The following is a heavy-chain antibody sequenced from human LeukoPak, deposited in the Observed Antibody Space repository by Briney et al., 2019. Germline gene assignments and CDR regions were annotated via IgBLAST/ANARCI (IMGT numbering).Heavy chain of an antibody. CDR3: ARDAPTMVRGVIDY. D-gene: IGHD3-10*01. J-gene: IGHJ4*02. Sequence: PGGSLRLSCAASGFTFSSYGIHWVRQAPGKGLEWVSYISSSSSTIYYADSVKGRFTISRDNAKNSLYLQMNSLRAEDTAVYYCARDAPTMVRGVIDYWGQGTLVTVSS. CDR1: GFTFSSYG. V-gene: IGHV3-48*04. CDR2: ISSSSSTI.